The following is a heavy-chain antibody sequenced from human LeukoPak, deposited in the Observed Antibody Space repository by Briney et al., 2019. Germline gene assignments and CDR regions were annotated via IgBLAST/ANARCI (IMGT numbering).Heavy chain of an antibody. CDR1: GFTFSSYS. CDR2: ISSSSSTI. CDR3: AKELKQWLVLYCFDP. V-gene: IGHV3-48*01. Sequence: GGSLRLSCAASGFTFSSYSMNWVRQAPGKGLEWVSYISSSSSTIYYADSVKGRFTISRDNAKNSLYLQMNSLRAEDTAVYYCAKELKQWLVLYCFDPWGQGTLVTVSS. J-gene: IGHJ5*02. D-gene: IGHD6-19*01.